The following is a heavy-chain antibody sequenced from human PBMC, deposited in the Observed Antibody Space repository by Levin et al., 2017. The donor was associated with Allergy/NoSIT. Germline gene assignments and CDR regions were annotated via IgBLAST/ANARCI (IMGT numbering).Heavy chain of an antibody. CDR2: IIPIFGTA. CDR1: GGTFSSYA. V-gene: IGHV1-69*01. J-gene: IGHJ6*02. D-gene: IGHD2-15*01. CDR3: ARGVVVVVAATGYYYGMDV. Sequence: KISCKASGGTFSSYAISWVRQAPGQGLEWMGGIIPIFGTANYAQKFQGRVTITADESTSTAYMELSSLRSEDTAVYYCARGVVVVVAATGYYYGMDVWGQGTTVTVSS.